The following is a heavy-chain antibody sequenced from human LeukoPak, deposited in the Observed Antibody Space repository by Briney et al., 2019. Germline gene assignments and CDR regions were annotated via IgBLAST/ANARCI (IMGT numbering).Heavy chain of an antibody. V-gene: IGHV3-7*01. Sequence: GGSLRLSCAASTFTFSDYWMNWVRQAPGKGLEWVANIKEDGSEKYYVDSVKVRFTISRDNAKNSLYLQMNSLRAEDTAIYFCARAGVAGYSDYWGQGTLVTVSS. J-gene: IGHJ4*02. D-gene: IGHD6-19*01. CDR1: TFTFSDYW. CDR3: ARAGVAGYSDY. CDR2: IKEDGSEK.